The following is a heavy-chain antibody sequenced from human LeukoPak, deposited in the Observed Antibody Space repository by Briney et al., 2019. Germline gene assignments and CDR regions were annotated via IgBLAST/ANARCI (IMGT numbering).Heavy chain of an antibody. V-gene: IGHV1-46*01. D-gene: IGHD6-13*01. CDR1: GYTFTNYF. Sequence: GASVTVSCKASGYTFTNYFMHWARQAPGQGRVWMGIINPSGGSTSYAQKFQGGVTMTRDTSTSTVYMELSSLRSEDTAVYYCARGGSSSSPFFAYWGQGTLVTVSS. CDR3: ARGGSSSSPFFAY. CDR2: INPSGGST. J-gene: IGHJ4*02.